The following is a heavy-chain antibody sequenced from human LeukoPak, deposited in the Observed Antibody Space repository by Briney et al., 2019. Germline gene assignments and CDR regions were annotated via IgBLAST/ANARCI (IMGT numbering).Heavy chain of an antibody. V-gene: IGHV4-59*01. D-gene: IGHD6-19*01. CDR1: SGSISGYY. CDR2: MYYSGST. J-gene: IGHJ4*02. CDR3: ARAHSSGRIIDY. Sequence: SETLSLTCTVSSGSISGYYWSWIRQPPGKGLEWIGYMYYSGSTNYNPSLKSRVTISVDTSKNQFSLKLSSVTAADTAVYYCARAHSSGRIIDYWGQGTLVTVSS.